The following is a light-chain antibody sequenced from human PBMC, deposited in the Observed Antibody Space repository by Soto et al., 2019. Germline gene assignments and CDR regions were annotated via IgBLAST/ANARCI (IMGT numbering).Light chain of an antibody. J-gene: IGLJ2*01. CDR1: SSDVGGYNY. V-gene: IGLV2-11*01. Sequence: QSVLTQPRSVSASPGQSVTISCTGTSSDVGGYNYVSWYQQHPGKAPKLIIHDVTKRPSEVPGRFSGSQSGNPASLTISGLQPEDEAASYCCSYAGSSFLFGGGTKLTVL. CDR2: DVT. CDR3: CSYAGSSFL.